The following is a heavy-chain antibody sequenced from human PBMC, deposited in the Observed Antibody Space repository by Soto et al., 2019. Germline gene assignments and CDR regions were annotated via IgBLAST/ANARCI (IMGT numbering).Heavy chain of an antibody. J-gene: IGHJ6*03. CDR1: GYPFTSYA. V-gene: IGHV1-3*01. Sequence: QVQLVQSGAEVKKPGASVRVSCKASGYPFTSYAMHWVGQAPGQRLEGMGGINAGNGNTKYSQKFQGRVTITRDTSASTAYMELSSLRSEDTAVYYCARRTISRHLAHYYYYMDVWGKGTTVTVSS. CDR3: ARRTISRHLAHYYYYMDV. CDR2: INAGNGNT. D-gene: IGHD1-20*01.